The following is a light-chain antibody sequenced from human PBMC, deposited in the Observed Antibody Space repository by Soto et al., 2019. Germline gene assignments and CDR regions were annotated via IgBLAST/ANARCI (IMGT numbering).Light chain of an antibody. V-gene: IGLV1-44*01. Sequence: QPVLTQPPSASGTPGQRITISCSGSSSNIGSHSVNWYQQLPGTAPKLLIYRSSQRPSGVPDRFSGSKSGTSASLAISGLQSGDEAVYYCALWDDSLNGPVFGGGTKLTVL. J-gene: IGLJ3*02. CDR3: ALWDDSLNGPV. CDR1: SSNIGSHS. CDR2: RSS.